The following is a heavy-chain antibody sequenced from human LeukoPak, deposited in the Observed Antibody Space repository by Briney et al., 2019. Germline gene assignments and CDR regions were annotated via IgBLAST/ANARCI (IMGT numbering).Heavy chain of an antibody. Sequence: ASVKVSCKASGYTFTSYYMHWVRQAPGQGLEWMGIINPSGGSTSYAQKFQGRVTMTRDTSTSTAYMELSRLRSDDTAVYYCARVRGTAMAADYWGQGTLVTVSS. D-gene: IGHD5-18*01. CDR3: ARVRGTAMAADY. J-gene: IGHJ4*02. CDR1: GYTFTSYY. CDR2: INPSGGST. V-gene: IGHV1-46*01.